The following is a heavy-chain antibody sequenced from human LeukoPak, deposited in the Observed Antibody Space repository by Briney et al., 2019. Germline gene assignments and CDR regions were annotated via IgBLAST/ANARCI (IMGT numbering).Heavy chain of an antibody. CDR3: ARSLRGTGAFDI. V-gene: IGHV3-66*01. D-gene: IGHD3/OR15-3a*01. J-gene: IGHJ3*02. Sequence: GGSLRLSCAASGFTVSSNYMSWVRQAPGKGLEWVSVIYSGGSTYYADSVKGRFIISRDNSKNTLYLQMNSLRAEDTAVYYCARSLRGTGAFDIWGQGTMVTVSS. CDR1: GFTVSSNY. CDR2: IYSGGST.